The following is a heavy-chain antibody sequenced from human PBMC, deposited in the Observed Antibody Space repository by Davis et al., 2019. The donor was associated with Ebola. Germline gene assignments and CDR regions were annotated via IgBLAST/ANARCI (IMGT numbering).Heavy chain of an antibody. V-gene: IGHV3-49*04. Sequence: GESLKISCVASGFTFDDHGMHWVRQAPGKGLEWVGFIRSKAYGGTTEYAASVKGRFTISRDDSKSIAYLQMNSLKTEDTAVYYCTRAELGYCSSTSCYNYYYYYGMDVWGQGTTVTVSS. CDR1: GFTFDDHG. CDR2: IRSKAYGGTT. J-gene: IGHJ6*02. CDR3: TRAELGYCSSTSCYNYYYYYGMDV. D-gene: IGHD2-2*02.